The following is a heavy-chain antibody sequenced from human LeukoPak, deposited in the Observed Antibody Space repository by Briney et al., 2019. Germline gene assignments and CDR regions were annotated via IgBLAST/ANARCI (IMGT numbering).Heavy chain of an antibody. CDR3: ARGSSWSGRYNWFDP. CDR2: IYTSGST. V-gene: IGHV4-4*07. D-gene: IGHD6-13*01. Sequence: SETLSLTCTVSGGSISSYYWSWIRQPAGKGLEWIGRIYTSGSTNYNPSLKSRVTKSVDTSKNQFSLKLSSVTAADTAVYYCARGSSWSGRYNWFDPWGQGTLVTVSS. J-gene: IGHJ5*02. CDR1: GGSISSYY.